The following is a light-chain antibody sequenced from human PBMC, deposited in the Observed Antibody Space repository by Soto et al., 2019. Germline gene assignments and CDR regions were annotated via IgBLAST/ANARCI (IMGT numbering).Light chain of an antibody. Sequence: EIVMTQSPATLSVSPGEGATLSCRASQSVSSNVAWFQQRPGQAPRLLIYRASTRATGTPARFRGSGSGTEFTLTITSLQSEDFALYYCQQYHNLWTFGQGTKVDIK. J-gene: IGKJ1*01. CDR2: RAS. V-gene: IGKV3-15*01. CDR1: QSVSSN. CDR3: QQYHNLWT.